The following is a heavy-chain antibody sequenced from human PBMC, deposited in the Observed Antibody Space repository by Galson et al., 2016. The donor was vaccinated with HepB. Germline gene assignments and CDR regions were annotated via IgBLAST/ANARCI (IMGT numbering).Heavy chain of an antibody. Sequence: SVKVSCKASGGTFSSYAISWVRQAPGQGLEWMGGIIPIFGTVNYAQRLQGRVTITADESTSTAYMELSSLRSEDTAVYYCARGAWYQLLGDYNYYYGLDVWGQGTTVTVS. J-gene: IGHJ6*02. D-gene: IGHD2-2*01. CDR3: ARGAWYQLLGDYNYYYGLDV. V-gene: IGHV1-69*13. CDR1: GGTFSSYA. CDR2: IIPIFGTV.